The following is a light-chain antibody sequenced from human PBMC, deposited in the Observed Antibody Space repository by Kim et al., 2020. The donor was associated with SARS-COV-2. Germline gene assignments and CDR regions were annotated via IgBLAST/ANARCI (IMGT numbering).Light chain of an antibody. CDR1: SLRSYY. Sequence: SSELTQDPAVSVALGQTVRITCQGDSLRSYYATWYQQKPGQAPVLVIYGKNNRPSGIPDRFSGSSSGNTASLTITGAQAEDEAVYYCNSRGSSGNYWVFGGGTQLTVL. J-gene: IGLJ3*02. CDR3: NSRGSSGNYWV. V-gene: IGLV3-19*01. CDR2: GKN.